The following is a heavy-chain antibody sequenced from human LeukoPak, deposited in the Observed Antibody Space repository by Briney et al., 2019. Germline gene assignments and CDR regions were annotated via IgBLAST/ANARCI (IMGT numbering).Heavy chain of an antibody. J-gene: IGHJ4*02. CDR2: ISYDGNNK. CDR3: GKRAGGTLGGYYFDY. CDR1: RFTFSNYA. D-gene: IGHD3-16*01. V-gene: IGHV3-30-3*01. Sequence: SGGSLRLSCAASRFTFSNYAMHWVRQAPGKGLEWVAVISYDGNNKYYADSVKGRFTISRDNSKNTLYLQMNSLRAEGTAVYCCGKRAGGTLGGYYFDYWGQGTLVTVSS.